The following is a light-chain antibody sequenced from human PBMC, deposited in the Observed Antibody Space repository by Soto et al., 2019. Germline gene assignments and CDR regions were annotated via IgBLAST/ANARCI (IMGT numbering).Light chain of an antibody. CDR1: SSNIGNNG. V-gene: IGLV1-36*01. J-gene: IGLJ1*01. CDR2: YDD. CDR3: AAWDDSLNSYL. Sequence: QSVLAQAPSVSEAPRQRVTISCSGSSSNIGNNGVNWYQQLPGKAPKLLIYYDDLKPSGVSDRFSGSKSGTSASLAISGLQYEDEADYYCAAWDDSLNSYLFGIGTKLTV.